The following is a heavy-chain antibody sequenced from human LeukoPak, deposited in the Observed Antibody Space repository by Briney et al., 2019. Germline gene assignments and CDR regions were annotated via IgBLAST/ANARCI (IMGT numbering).Heavy chain of an antibody. J-gene: IGHJ4*02. Sequence: GESLRLSCAASGFTFSTYHMSWVRQAPGKGLEWVSAINTNGDRTFYADSVKGRFTISRDNSQNTLYLQMNSLRAEDTAVYYCAKEAPPRGYSDYWGQGTLVTVSS. CDR1: GFTFSTYH. CDR3: AKEAPPRGYSDY. V-gene: IGHV3-23*01. CDR2: INTNGDRT.